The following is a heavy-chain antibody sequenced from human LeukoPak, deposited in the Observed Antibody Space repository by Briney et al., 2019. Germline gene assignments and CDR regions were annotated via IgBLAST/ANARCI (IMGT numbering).Heavy chain of an antibody. Sequence: PSETLSLTCTVSGGSVSSYYWSWIRQPPGKKLEWGGYIYYSGSTNYNPSLKSRVTISVDTSKNQFSLKLSSVTAADTAVYYCARLVAAHGWYWFDPWGQGTLVTVSS. CDR1: GGSVSSYY. D-gene: IGHD6-6*01. CDR3: ARLVAAHGWYWFDP. CDR2: IYYSGST. V-gene: IGHV4-59*08. J-gene: IGHJ5*02.